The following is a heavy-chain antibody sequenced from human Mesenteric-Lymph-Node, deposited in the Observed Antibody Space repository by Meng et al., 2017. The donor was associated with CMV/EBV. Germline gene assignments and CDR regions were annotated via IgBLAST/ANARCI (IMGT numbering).Heavy chain of an antibody. CDR3: ARGKGGPTDRSGYCSSTSCYKNYYYGMDV. CDR1: GSSISSGYY. CDR2: MFHRGST. V-gene: IGHV4-38-2*02. Sequence: SETLSLTCTVSGSSISSGYYWGWIRQPPGKGLEWIGSMFHRGSTYYNPSLKSRVTISVDTSKNQFSLKLSSVTAADTAVYYCARGKGGPTDRSGYCSSTSCYKNYYYGMDVWGQGTTVTVSS. J-gene: IGHJ6*02. D-gene: IGHD2-2*03.